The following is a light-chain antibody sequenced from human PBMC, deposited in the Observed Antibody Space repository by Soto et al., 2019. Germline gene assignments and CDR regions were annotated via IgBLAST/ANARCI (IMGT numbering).Light chain of an antibody. CDR1: QSVSSSY. CDR3: QRYDSSSYT. J-gene: IGKJ2*01. V-gene: IGKV3-20*01. CDR2: GAS. Sequence: EIVLTQSPGTLSLSPGERATLSCRASQSVSSSYLAWYQQRPGQAPRLLIFGASTRATDLPDRFSGSGSGTDFTLTISRLEPEDFAVYYCQRYDSSSYTFGQGTKLQIK.